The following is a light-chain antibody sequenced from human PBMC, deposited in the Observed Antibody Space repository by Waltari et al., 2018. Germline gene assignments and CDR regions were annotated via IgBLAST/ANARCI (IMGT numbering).Light chain of an antibody. Sequence: WYQKHPGKAPKLLIEYGNKRPAGVPYRCSGSKSGNTASLTISGLQAEDEADFYCCSYAGSYILVFGGGTKLTVL. J-gene: IGLJ2*01. V-gene: IGLV2-11*03. CDR2: YGN. CDR3: CSYAGSYILV.